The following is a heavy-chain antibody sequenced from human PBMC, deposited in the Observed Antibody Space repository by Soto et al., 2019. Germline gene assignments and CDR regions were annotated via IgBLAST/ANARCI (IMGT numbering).Heavy chain of an antibody. V-gene: IGHV1-18*01. CDR2: ISFYNGHT. CDR1: GDTVTKYG. D-gene: IGHD6-19*01. J-gene: IGHJ4*02. Sequence: QVQLVQSGGEVKKPGASVKVSCKASGDTVTKYGISWVRQAPGQGLEGLGWISFYNGHTNYALKFQDRITFTTDTSTSTASMELRSVTSDDTAVYYCASATSMAVAGKGTGGQGTLVTVSS. CDR3: ASATSMAVAGKGT.